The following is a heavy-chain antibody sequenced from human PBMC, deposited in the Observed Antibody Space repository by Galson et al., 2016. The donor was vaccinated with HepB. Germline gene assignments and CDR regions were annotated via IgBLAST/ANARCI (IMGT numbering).Heavy chain of an antibody. CDR1: GFMFSDCH. CDR2: ISYNARYT. J-gene: IGHJ4*02. Sequence: SLRLSCAASGFMFSDCHMSWIRQAPGKGLEWLSYISYNARYTNYTDSVKGRFTISRDNSKNTLYLQMNSLRAEDTAVYYCARVSSGRGGLFNYWGQGTLVTVSS. CDR3: ARVSSGRGGLFNY. D-gene: IGHD6-19*01. V-gene: IGHV3-11*06.